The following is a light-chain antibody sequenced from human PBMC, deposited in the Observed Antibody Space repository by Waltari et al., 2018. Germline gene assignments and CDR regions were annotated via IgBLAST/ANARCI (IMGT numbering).Light chain of an antibody. Sequence: EIVLTQSPASLSLSPGESASLSCRASQSVNTYLAWYQQKPGQPPRLLIYDASTRATGVPARFVGSGSGTDFPLTITRLEPEDFAVYYCQERSNWPGGSFGGGTKVETK. V-gene: IGKV3-11*01. CDR2: DAS. CDR1: QSVNTY. CDR3: QERSNWPGGS. J-gene: IGKJ4*01.